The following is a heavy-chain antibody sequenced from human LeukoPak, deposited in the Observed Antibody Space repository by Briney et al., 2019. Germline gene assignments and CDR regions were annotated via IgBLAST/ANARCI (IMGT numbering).Heavy chain of an antibody. Sequence: GGSLRLSCAASGFTFRVYSMSWVRQAPGKGLEWVGRIKSKTDGGTADYAAPVKGRFTISRDDSKNTLDLQMNSLKSEDTALYYCAAGTGYSDFDFWGQGTLATVSS. D-gene: IGHD3/OR15-3a*01. CDR3: AAGTGYSDFDF. V-gene: IGHV3-15*01. CDR2: IKSKTDGGTA. CDR1: GFTFRVYS. J-gene: IGHJ4*02.